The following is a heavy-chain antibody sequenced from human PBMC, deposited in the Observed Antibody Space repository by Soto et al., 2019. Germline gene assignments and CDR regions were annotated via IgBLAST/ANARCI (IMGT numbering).Heavy chain of an antibody. Sequence: GGSLRLSCAASGFTFSNYAMHWVRQAPGKGLEWVALIWYDGSNKDYADSVKGRFTMSRDNSKNMVYLQMNSLRAEDTAVYHCANGEGDYYDSSGYYPSFDYWGQGTLVTVSS. CDR1: GFTFSNYA. V-gene: IGHV3-33*06. J-gene: IGHJ4*02. CDR3: ANGEGDYYDSSGYYPSFDY. D-gene: IGHD3-22*01. CDR2: IWYDGSNK.